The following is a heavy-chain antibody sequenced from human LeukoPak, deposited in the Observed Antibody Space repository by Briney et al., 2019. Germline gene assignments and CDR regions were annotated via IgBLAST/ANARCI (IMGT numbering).Heavy chain of an antibody. CDR2: ISSSSTYI. J-gene: IGHJ4*02. Sequence: GGSLRLSCGASGFTFSSYSMNWVRQAPGKGLEWVSSISSSSTYIYYADSVKGRFTISRDNAKNSLYLQMNSLRAEDTAVYYCARDGGSYGPRWGQGTLVTVSS. CDR3: ARDGGSYGPR. V-gene: IGHV3-21*01. CDR1: GFTFSSYS. D-gene: IGHD5-18*01.